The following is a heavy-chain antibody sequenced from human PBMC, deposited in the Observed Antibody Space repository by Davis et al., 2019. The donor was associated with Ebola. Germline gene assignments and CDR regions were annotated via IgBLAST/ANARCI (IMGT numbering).Heavy chain of an antibody. D-gene: IGHD2-15*01. J-gene: IGHJ6*04. Sequence: PGGSLRPSCAAPGFTSSSYGMHWVRQAPGKGLEWVAFIRHDGSNKYYADSVKGRFTISRDNSKNTLYLQMNSLRAEDTAVYYCARVYCSGGSCYYYYGMDVWGKGTTVTVSS. CDR1: GFTSSSYG. CDR3: ARVYCSGGSCYYYYGMDV. V-gene: IGHV3-30*02. CDR2: IRHDGSNK.